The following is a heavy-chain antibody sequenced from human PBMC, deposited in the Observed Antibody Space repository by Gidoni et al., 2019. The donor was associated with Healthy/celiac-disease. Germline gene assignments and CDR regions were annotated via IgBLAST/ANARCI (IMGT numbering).Heavy chain of an antibody. CDR1: GYTFTSYA. V-gene: IGHV1-3*01. D-gene: IGHD2-2*01. Sequence: QVQLVQSGAEVKKPGASVKVSCKASGYTFTSYAMHWVRQAPGQRLEWMGWINAGNGNTKYSQKFQGRVTITRDTSASTAYMELSSLRSEDTAVYYCARGGDIVVVPAAILYYYYYGMDVWGQGTTVTVSS. J-gene: IGHJ6*02. CDR2: INAGNGNT. CDR3: ARGGDIVVVPAAILYYYYYGMDV.